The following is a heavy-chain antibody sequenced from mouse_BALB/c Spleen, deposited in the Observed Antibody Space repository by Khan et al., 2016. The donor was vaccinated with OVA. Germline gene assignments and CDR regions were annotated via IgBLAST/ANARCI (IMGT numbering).Heavy chain of an antibody. J-gene: IGHJ4*01. D-gene: IGHD2-14*01. CDR2: IWGGGGT. CDR3: ARAYYRFDGYYAMDY. Sequence: QVQLQQSGPGLVAPSQSLSITCSVSGFSLSRYNIHWVRQPPGKGLEWLGMIWGGGGTDYNSTLKSRLTFSKDNSESQVFLKMNSLQTDDTAMYYCARAYYRFDGYYAMDYWGQGTSVTVSS. CDR1: GFSLSRYN. V-gene: IGHV2-6-4*01.